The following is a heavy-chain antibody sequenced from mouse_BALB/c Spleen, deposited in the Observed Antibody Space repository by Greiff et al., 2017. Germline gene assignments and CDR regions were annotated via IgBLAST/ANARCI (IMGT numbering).Heavy chain of an antibody. Sequence: EVKVEESGGGLVQPGGSLKLSCAASGFTFSSYTMSWVRQTPEKRLEWVAYISNGGGSTYYPDTVKGRFTISRDNAKNTLYLQMSSLKSEDTAMYYCARAAAGTHYYAMDYWGQGTSVTVSS. J-gene: IGHJ4*01. D-gene: IGHD4-1*01. CDR3: ARAAAGTHYYAMDY. CDR2: ISNGGGST. V-gene: IGHV5-12-2*01. CDR1: GFTFSSYT.